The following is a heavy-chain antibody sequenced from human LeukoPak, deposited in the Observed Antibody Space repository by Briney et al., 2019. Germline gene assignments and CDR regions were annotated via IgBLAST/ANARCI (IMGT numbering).Heavy chain of an antibody. V-gene: IGHV1-2*06. CDR2: INPNSGGT. D-gene: IGHD1-26*01. CDR3: ARGPYSGSRTPFDY. Sequence: ASAKVSCKASGYTFTGYYMHWVRQAPGQGLEWMGRINPNSGGTNYAQKFQGRVTMTRDTSISTAYMELSRLRSDDTAVYYCARGPYSGSRTPFDYWGQGTLVTVSS. CDR1: GYTFTGYY. J-gene: IGHJ4*02.